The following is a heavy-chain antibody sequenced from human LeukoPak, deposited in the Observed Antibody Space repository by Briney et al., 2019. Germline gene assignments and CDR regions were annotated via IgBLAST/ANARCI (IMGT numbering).Heavy chain of an antibody. V-gene: IGHV4-61*01. CDR3: ARGDAFDI. J-gene: IGHJ3*02. CDR1: GYSISTGYY. CDR2: IYYSGST. Sequence: PSETLSLTCTVSGYSISTGYYWDWIRPPPGKGLEWIGYIYYSGSTNYNPSLKSRVTISVDTSKNQFSLKLSSVTAADTAVYYCARGDAFDIWGQGTMVTVSS.